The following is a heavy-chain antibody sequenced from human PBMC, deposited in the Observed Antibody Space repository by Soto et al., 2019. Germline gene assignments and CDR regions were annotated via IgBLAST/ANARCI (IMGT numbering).Heavy chain of an antibody. V-gene: IGHV2-26*01. Sequence: QVTLKESGPVLVKPTETLTLTCTVSGFSLSNARMGVSWIRQPPGKALEWLAHIFSNDEKSYSTSLKSNLTISKDTSKSKVVLTMTNMDPVDTATYYCARRASGWYVDWFDPWGQGTLVTVSS. CDR3: ARRASGWYVDWFDP. D-gene: IGHD6-13*01. J-gene: IGHJ5*02. CDR2: IFSNDEK. CDR1: GFSLSNARMG.